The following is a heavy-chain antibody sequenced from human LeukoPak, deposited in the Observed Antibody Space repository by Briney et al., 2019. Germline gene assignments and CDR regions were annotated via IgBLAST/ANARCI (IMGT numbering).Heavy chain of an antibody. V-gene: IGHV4-59*01. D-gene: IGHD6-13*01. CDR3: ARYAAAAGPNWFDP. Sequence: SETLSLTCTVSGGSISSYYWSWIRQTPGKGLEWIGDIYYSGNTHYNPSLKSRVTISVVTSKNQFSLKLTSVTAADTAVYYCARYAAAAGPNWFDPWGQGTLVTVSS. CDR1: GGSISSYY. J-gene: IGHJ5*02. CDR2: IYYSGNT.